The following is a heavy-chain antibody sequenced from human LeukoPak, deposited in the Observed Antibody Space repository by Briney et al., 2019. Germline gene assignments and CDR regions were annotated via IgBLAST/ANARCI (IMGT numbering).Heavy chain of an antibody. CDR1: GGSFSGYY. V-gene: IGHV4-34*01. Sequence: SETLSLTCAVYGGSFSGYYWSWIRQPPGKGLEWNGEINHSGSTNYNPSLKSRVTISVDTSKNQFSLKLSSVTAANTAVYYCARESWVVVTAPRAFDIWGQGTMVTVSS. J-gene: IGHJ3*02. CDR3: ARESWVVVTAPRAFDI. CDR2: INHSGST. D-gene: IGHD2-21*02.